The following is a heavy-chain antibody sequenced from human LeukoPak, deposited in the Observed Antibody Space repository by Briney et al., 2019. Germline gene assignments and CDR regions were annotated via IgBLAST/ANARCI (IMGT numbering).Heavy chain of an antibody. J-gene: IGHJ4*02. CDR2: ISSNGGST. D-gene: IGHD3-10*01. CDR3: VKDRVGDYYGSGSFDY. V-gene: IGHV3-64D*06. CDR1: GFTFSSYA. Sequence: GGSLRLSCSASGFTFSSYAMHWVRQAPGKGLEYVSAISSNGGSTYYADSVKGRFTISRDNSKNTPYLRMGSLRAEDTAVYYCVKDRVGDYYGSGSFDYWGQGTLVTVSS.